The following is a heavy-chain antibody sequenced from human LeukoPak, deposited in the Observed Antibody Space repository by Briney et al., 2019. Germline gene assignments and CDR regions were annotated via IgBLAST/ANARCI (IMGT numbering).Heavy chain of an antibody. CDR3: ARGIRGVIITTNYYNMDV. J-gene: IGHJ6*03. D-gene: IGHD3-10*01. V-gene: IGHV4-34*01. CDR1: GRSFSGYY. CDR2: VNHSGRT. Sequence: SVTLSLTCAVYGRSFSGYYWSWVRQPPGKGLEWIGEVNHSGRTSYNPSLKSRVTISADTSKNQFSLRMTSLTAADTAVYYCARGIRGVIITTNYYNMDVWGPGTTVTVSS.